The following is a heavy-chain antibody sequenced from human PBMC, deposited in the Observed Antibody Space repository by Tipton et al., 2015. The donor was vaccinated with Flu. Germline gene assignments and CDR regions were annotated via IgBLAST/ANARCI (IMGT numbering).Heavy chain of an antibody. CDR1: GFTFSDYY. CDR2: TSSTGKTI. J-gene: IGHJ5*02. CDR3: ARGRPYWEGWFDP. D-gene: IGHD1-26*01. V-gene: IGHV3-11*01. Sequence: SLRLSCAASGFTFSDYYMTWIRQAPGKGLEWVSYTSSTGKTIYYADSVKGRFTISRDNAKNLLYLQVNSLRAEDTAVYYCARGRPYWEGWFDPWGQGTLVTVSS.